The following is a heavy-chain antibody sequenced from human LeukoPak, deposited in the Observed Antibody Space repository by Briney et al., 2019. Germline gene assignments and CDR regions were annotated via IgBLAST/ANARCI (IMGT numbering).Heavy chain of an antibody. CDR1: GFTFSTYA. V-gene: IGHV3-23*01. CDR2: ISSGGGVT. CDR3: AGQEDYYGSGSYSYYGMDV. J-gene: IGHJ6*02. Sequence: SGGSLRLSCAASGFTFSTYAMSWVRQAPGKGLEWVSVISSGGGVTHYADSVKGRFTISRDNAKNSLYLQMNSLRDEDTAVYYCAGQEDYYGSGSYSYYGMDVWGQGTTVTVSS. D-gene: IGHD3-10*01.